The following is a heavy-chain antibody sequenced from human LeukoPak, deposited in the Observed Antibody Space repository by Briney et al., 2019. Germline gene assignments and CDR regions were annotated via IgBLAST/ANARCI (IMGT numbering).Heavy chain of an antibody. CDR3: ARAASLDY. CDR1: GGSFSGYY. CDR2: IYYSGTT. V-gene: IGHV4-59*01. Sequence: PSETLSLTCAVYGGSFSGYYWNWIRQSPGKGLEWIGYIYYSGTTNYNPSLKSRVTISLGMSSNQFSLRLDSVTAADTAVYYCARAASLDYWGQGILVTVSS. D-gene: IGHD2-2*01. J-gene: IGHJ4*02.